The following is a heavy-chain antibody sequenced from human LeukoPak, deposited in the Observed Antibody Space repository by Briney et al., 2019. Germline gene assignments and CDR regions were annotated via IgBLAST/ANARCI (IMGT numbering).Heavy chain of an antibody. D-gene: IGHD6-19*01. CDR2: IYHSGST. J-gene: IGHJ4*02. CDR3: ARRQWLRYFDY. Sequence: SETLSLTCAVSGYSISSGYYWGWIRQPPGKGREWIGSIYHSGSTYYNPSLKSRVTISVDTSKNQFSLKLSSVTAADTAVYYCARRQWLRYFDYWGQGTLVTVSS. V-gene: IGHV4-38-2*01. CDR1: GYSISSGYY.